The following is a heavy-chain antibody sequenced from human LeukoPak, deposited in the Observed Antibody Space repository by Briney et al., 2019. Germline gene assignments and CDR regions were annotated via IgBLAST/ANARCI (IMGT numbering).Heavy chain of an antibody. CDR1: GYTFTSYY. V-gene: IGHV1-46*01. CDR3: ASPTVTTEGGFDY. J-gene: IGHJ4*02. CDR2: INPSGGST. Sequence: ASVKVSCKASGYTFTSYYMHWVRQAPGQGLEWMGIINPSGGSTSYAQKFQGRVTITADKSTSTAYMELSSLRSEDTAVYYCASPTVTTEGGFDYWGQGTLVTVSS. D-gene: IGHD4-17*01.